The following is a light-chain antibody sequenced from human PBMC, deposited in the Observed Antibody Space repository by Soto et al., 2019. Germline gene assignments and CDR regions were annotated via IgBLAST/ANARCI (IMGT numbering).Light chain of an antibody. V-gene: IGLV1-40*01. CDR2: GNS. CDR3: QSYDSSLSGSV. Sequence: QAVLTQPPSVSGAPGQRVTISCTGSSSNIGAGSDVHWYQQLPGTAPKLLIYGNSNRPSGVPDRFSGSKSGTSASLAITGLQAEDEADYYCQSYDSSLSGSVFGGGTQVTVL. CDR1: SSNIGAGSD. J-gene: IGLJ3*02.